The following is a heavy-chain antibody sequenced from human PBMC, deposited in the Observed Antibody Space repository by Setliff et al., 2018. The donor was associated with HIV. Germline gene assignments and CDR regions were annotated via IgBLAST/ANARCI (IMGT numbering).Heavy chain of an antibody. CDR1: GFTFSDYY. J-gene: IGHJ6*03. D-gene: IGHD3-10*01. V-gene: IGHV3-11*01. CDR2: ISRDGNTI. Sequence: GGSLRLSCAASGFTFSDYYMSWLRQAPGKGLEWVSHISRDGNTIYYADSVKGRFTISRDNAKNSLYLQMNSLRAEDTALYYCAREGGMVRGALYYYYYYYMDVWGKGTTVTVSS. CDR3: AREGGMVRGALYYYYYYYMDV.